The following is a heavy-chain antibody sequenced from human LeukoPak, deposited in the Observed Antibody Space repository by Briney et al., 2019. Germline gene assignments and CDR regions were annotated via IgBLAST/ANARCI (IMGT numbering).Heavy chain of an antibody. CDR1: GFIFRIFW. CDR2: SSGSCGST. J-gene: IGHJ3*02. Sequence: GVSLRLSCAASGFIFRIFWMSWVRQAPGKGLEWVSASSGSCGSTYYADSVKGRFTISRDNSKNTLYLQMNSLRAEDTAVYYCAKAATIRDDFDIWGQGTMVTVSS. CDR3: AKAATIRDDFDI. V-gene: IGHV3-23*01. D-gene: IGHD5-24*01.